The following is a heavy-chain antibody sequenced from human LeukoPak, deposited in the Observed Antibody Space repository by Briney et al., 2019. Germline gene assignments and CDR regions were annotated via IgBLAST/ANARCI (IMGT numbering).Heavy chain of an antibody. CDR2: SYHRGSY. D-gene: IGHD6-19*01. J-gene: IGHJ6*02. CDR1: GGSVNSDGHF. Sequence: SETLSLTCTVSGGSVNSDGHFWSWIRQPPGKGLEWIGYSYHRGSYSYNPSLKSRVTISLDMSKSQFSLKLSSVTAADTAVYFCVKNRGWYAMDVWGQGTAVTVSS. V-gene: IGHV4-61*08. CDR3: VKNRGWYAMDV.